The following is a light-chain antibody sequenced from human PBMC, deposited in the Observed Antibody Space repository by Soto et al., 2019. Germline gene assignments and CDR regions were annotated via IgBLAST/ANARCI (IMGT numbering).Light chain of an antibody. Sequence: ALTQPPSASGSPGQSVTISFAGTSIDVGGYDYVSWYQQHPGKAPKLMIYEVTKRPSGVPDRFSGSKSGNTASLTVSGLQAEDETDYYCSSYAGSNYFVLATGRKV. CDR1: SIDVGGYDY. V-gene: IGLV2-8*01. CDR3: SSYAGSNYFV. J-gene: IGLJ1*01. CDR2: EVT.